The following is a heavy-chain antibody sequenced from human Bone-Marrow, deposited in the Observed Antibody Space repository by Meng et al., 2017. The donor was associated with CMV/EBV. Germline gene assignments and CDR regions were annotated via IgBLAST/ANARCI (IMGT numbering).Heavy chain of an antibody. CDR1: GYTFTSYG. CDR3: ARSVTIFGVVITKFDY. J-gene: IGHJ4*02. Sequence: ASVKVSCKASGYTFTSYGISWVRQAPGQGLEWKGWISAYNGNTNYAQKLQGRVTMTTDTSTSTAYMELRSLRSDDTAVYYCARSVTIFGVVITKFDYWGQGTLVTVSS. CDR2: ISAYNGNT. V-gene: IGHV1-18*01. D-gene: IGHD3-3*01.